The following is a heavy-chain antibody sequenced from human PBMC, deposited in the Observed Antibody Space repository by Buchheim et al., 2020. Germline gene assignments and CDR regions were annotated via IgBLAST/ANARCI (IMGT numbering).Heavy chain of an antibody. CDR1: GYTFTSYG. J-gene: IGHJ4*02. Sequence: QVQLVQSGAEVKKPGTSVKVSCKASGYTFTSYGISWVRQAPGQGLEWMGWISAYNGNTNYAQKLQGRVTMTTDTSTSPASMELRSLRSDDTAVYYCARDPRYDFWSGYYPFDYWGQGTL. CDR2: ISAYNGNT. D-gene: IGHD3-3*01. CDR3: ARDPRYDFWSGYYPFDY. V-gene: IGHV1-18*04.